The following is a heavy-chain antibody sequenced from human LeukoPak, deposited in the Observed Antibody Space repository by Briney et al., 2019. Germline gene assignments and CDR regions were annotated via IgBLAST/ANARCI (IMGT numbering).Heavy chain of an antibody. CDR2: IYTSGST. D-gene: IGHD6-13*01. CDR1: GGSIGSYY. Sequence: PSETLSLTCTVSGGSIGSYYWSWIRQPAGKGLEWIGRIYTSGSTNYNPSLKSRVTISVDTSKNQFSLKLSSVTAADTAVYYCARDNGAWYSSSWYNYWGQGTLVTVSS. J-gene: IGHJ4*02. V-gene: IGHV4-4*07. CDR3: ARDNGAWYSSSWYNY.